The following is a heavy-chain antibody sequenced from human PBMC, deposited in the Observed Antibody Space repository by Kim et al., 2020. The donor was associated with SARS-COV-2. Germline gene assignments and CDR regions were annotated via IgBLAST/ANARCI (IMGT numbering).Heavy chain of an antibody. Sequence: ASVKVSCKASGYTFTSYGISWVRQAPGQGLEWMGWISAYNGNTNYAQKLQGRVTMTTDTSTSTAYMELRSLRSDDTAVYYCARVDTAMDPYYFDYWGQGTLVTVSS. CDR2: ISAYNGNT. J-gene: IGHJ4*02. CDR3: ARVDTAMDPYYFDY. CDR1: GYTFTSYG. D-gene: IGHD5-18*01. V-gene: IGHV1-18*01.